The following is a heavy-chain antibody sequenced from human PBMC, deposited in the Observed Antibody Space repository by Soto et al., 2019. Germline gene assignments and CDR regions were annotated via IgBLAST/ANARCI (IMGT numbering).Heavy chain of an antibody. CDR2: ISGTAGNT. V-gene: IGHV3-23*01. CDR3: AKGDWDSIAGDFDY. CDR1: GFTFTSCA. D-gene: IGHD1-7*01. Sequence: PGGSLRLSCAASGFTFTSCAMSWVRQAPGRGLEWVSAISGTAGNTHHADSVKGRFTISRDISKNTLYLQMNSLRAEDTAVYYCAKGDWDSIAGDFDYWGQGTLVTVSS. J-gene: IGHJ4*02.